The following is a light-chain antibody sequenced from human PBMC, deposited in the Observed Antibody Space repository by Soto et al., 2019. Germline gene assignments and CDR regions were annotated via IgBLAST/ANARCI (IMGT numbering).Light chain of an antibody. J-gene: IGLJ2*01. Sequence: QSVLTQPASVSGSPGQSITLSCTGTSCDIGDYDYVSWYQRHPGKAPKLIIYDVNNRPSGVSDRFSGSKSGNTASLTISGLQAEDEADYYCTSYSSGSTHVIFGGGTKLTVL. V-gene: IGLV2-14*03. CDR1: SCDIGDYDY. CDR3: TSYSSGSTHVI. CDR2: DVN.